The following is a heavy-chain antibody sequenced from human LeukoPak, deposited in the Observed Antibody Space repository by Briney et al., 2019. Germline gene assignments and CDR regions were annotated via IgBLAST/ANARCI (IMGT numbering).Heavy chain of an antibody. CDR2: FHYSGDT. CDR1: GASIRSYY. V-gene: IGHV4-59*01. CDR3: ATGQQLAYY. J-gene: IGHJ4*02. Sequence: SETLSLTCTVSGASIRSYYWSWIRQPPGKGLEWIGSFHYSGDTNYNPSLKSRVTISVATSQNQFSLKLRSVTAADTAVYYCATGQQLAYYWGQGTLVTVSS. D-gene: IGHD6-13*01.